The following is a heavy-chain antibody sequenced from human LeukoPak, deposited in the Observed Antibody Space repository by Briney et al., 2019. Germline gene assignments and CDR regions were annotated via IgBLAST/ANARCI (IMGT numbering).Heavy chain of an antibody. CDR1: GYSFTNYY. CDR3: ARWRTTYLDY. D-gene: IGHD1/OR15-1a*01. CDR2: INPSGGST. Sequence: ASVKVSCKATGYSFTNYYIHSVRQAPGQGLEWMGIINPSGGSTNYAQKFQGRVTMTTDTSTITVYMEVSSLRSEDTAVYYCARWRTTYLDYWGQRTLVTVSS. V-gene: IGHV1-46*01. J-gene: IGHJ4*02.